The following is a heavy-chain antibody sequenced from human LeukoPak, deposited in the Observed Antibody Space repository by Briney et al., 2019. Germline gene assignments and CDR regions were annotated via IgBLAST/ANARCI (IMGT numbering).Heavy chain of an antibody. CDR2: IKQDGSEK. Sequence: GESLRLSCAASGFTFSTYWMSWVRQAPGKGLEWEANIKQDGSEKYYVDSVKGRFTISRDNAKKSLYLQMNSLRSEDTAVYYCARIVTSYSDYWGQGTLVTVSS. D-gene: IGHD2/OR15-2a*01. J-gene: IGHJ4*02. V-gene: IGHV3-7*01. CDR1: GFTFSTYW. CDR3: ARIVTSYSDY.